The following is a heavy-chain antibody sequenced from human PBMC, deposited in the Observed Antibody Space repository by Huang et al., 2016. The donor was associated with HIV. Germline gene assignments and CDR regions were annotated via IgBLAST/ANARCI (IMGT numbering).Heavy chain of an antibody. D-gene: IGHD3-16*02. CDR3: AREGQAQGYRMGSWDY. Sequence: EVQLVESGGGLIEPGVSLSLSCSAAGFTVSSPYMSWVRPAPGKGPEWVAAIHIGGSTYYRDAVNGRFTISRDNSKNTLYLQMSSLRVKDTAIYYCAREGQAQGYRMGSWDYWGQGTLVAVSS. J-gene: IGHJ4*02. V-gene: IGHV3-53*01. CDR1: GFTVSSPY. CDR2: IHIGGST.